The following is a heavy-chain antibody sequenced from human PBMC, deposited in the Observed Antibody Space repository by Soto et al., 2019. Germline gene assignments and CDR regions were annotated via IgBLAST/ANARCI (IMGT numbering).Heavy chain of an antibody. Sequence: PGGSLRLSCAGSGFTFSNYAMSWVRQAPGKGLEWLSAITGSCGNTYYADSVKGRFTISRDNAKNSLYLQMNSLRAEDTAVYYCARHPERIAQIGWFDPWGQGTLVTVSS. D-gene: IGHD6-13*01. J-gene: IGHJ5*02. CDR2: ITGSCGNT. CDR3: ARHPERIAQIGWFDP. CDR1: GFTFSNYA. V-gene: IGHV3-23*01.